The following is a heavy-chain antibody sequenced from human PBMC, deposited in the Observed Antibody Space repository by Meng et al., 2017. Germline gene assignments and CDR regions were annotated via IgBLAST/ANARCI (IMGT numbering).Heavy chain of an antibody. CDR3: ARDWYVSSGYYLV. CDR2: INPSGGST. D-gene: IGHD3-22*01. J-gene: IGHJ4*02. V-gene: IGHV1-46*01. Sequence: QVRPVQSGDEGTKPGSSVKVSCKASGGTFSSYAISWVRQAPGQGLEWMGIINPSGGSTSYAQKFQGRVTMTRDTSTSTVYMELSSLRSEDTAVYYCARDWYVSSGYYLVWGQGTLVTVSS. CDR1: GGTFSSYA.